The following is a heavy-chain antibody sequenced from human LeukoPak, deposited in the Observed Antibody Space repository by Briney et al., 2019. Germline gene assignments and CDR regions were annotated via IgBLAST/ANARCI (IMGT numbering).Heavy chain of an antibody. CDR3: ARGGGTSDY. Sequence: PGGSLRVSCEASGFTFSNYWMTWVRQAPGKGLEWVANIKQDGNEQHYVDSVKGRFTISRDNAKNSLYLQMNSLRAEDTAVYYCARGGGTSDYWGQGTLVTVSS. CDR1: GFTFSNYW. J-gene: IGHJ4*02. V-gene: IGHV3-7*05. CDR2: IKQDGNEQ. D-gene: IGHD1-26*01.